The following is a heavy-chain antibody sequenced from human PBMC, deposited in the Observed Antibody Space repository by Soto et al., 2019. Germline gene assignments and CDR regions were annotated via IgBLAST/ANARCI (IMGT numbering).Heavy chain of an antibody. J-gene: IGHJ4*02. CDR1: GFTFSNYA. Sequence: QVQLVESGGGVVQPGRSLRLSCAASGFTFSNYAIHWVRQAPGKGLEWVADISYDESKKYYADSVKGRCSISRDNSKNMPYLQLNSLTSEDTGGDYCARARVSPQLRALPKDWGQGTLLIVSS. V-gene: IGHV3-30-3*01. D-gene: IGHD3-10*01. CDR3: ARARVSPQLRALPKD. CDR2: ISYDESKK.